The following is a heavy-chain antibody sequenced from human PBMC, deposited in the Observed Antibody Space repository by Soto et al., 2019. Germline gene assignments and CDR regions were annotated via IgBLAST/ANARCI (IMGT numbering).Heavy chain of an antibody. V-gene: IGHV3-21*01. CDR3: ARGHVVTAITLGYYYGMDV. CDR2: ISSSSSYI. CDR1: GFTFSSYS. D-gene: IGHD5-18*01. J-gene: IGHJ6*02. Sequence: GGSLRLSCAASGFTFSSYSMNWVRQAPGKGLEWVSSISSSSSYIYHADSVKGRFTISRDNAKNSLYLQMNSLRAEDTAVYYCARGHVVTAITLGYYYGMDVWGQGTTVTVSS.